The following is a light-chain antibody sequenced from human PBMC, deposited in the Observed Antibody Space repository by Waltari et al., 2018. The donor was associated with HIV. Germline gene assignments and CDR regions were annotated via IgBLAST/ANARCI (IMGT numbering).Light chain of an antibody. J-gene: IGLJ3*02. V-gene: IGLV1-51*01. CDR3: ATWDNSLRAM. CDR1: HSNIGNNX. CDR2: ENN. Sequence: QSVLTQPPSVSAAPGXXVXXXXXGSHSNIGNNXLXXYQXLPGTXPKLLFYENNRRPLRIPDRFAAAXTGTXATLGSTGLQTGDEAIYXXATWDNSLRAMFGGGTKLXVL.